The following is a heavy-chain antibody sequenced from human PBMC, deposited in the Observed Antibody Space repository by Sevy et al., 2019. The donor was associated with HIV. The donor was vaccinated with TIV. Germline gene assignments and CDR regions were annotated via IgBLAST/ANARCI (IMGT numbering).Heavy chain of an antibody. CDR1: GFTFSSYW. J-gene: IGHJ6*04. V-gene: IGHV3-7*01. CDR3: ARWDV. Sequence: GESLKISCAASGFTFSSYWMNWVRQAPGKGLEWVANIKEDGSDKYYVDSVKGRFTISRDNAQNSLYLEMNSLRAEDTGVYYCARWDVWGKGTTVTVSS. CDR2: IKEDGSDK.